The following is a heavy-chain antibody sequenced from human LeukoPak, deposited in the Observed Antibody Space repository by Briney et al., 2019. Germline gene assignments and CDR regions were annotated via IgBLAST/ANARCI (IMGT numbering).Heavy chain of an antibody. Sequence: SQTLPLTCTVSGGSISSGSYYWSWIRQPAGKGLEWIGRIYTSGSTNYNPSLKSRVTISVDTSNNRFSLKMNSVTAADTAMYFCARGLYYSGSGRTFDSWGQGTLVTVSS. J-gene: IGHJ4*02. CDR2: IYTSGST. CDR1: GGSISSGSYY. D-gene: IGHD3-10*01. CDR3: ARGLYYSGSGRTFDS. V-gene: IGHV4-61*02.